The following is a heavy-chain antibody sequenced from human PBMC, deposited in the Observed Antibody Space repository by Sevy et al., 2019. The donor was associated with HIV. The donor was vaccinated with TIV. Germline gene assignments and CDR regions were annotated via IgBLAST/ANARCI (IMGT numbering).Heavy chain of an antibody. Sequence: GGSLRLSCAASGFTFSSYWMNWVRQAPGKGLEWVSSISSSSSYIYYADSVKGRFTISRDNAKNSLYLQMNSLRVEDTAVYYCARAAYYCSTTSCYIDYWGQGTLVTVSS. CDR1: GFTFSSYW. V-gene: IGHV3-21*01. J-gene: IGHJ4*02. D-gene: IGHD2-2*02. CDR3: ARAAYYCSTTSCYIDY. CDR2: ISSSSSYI.